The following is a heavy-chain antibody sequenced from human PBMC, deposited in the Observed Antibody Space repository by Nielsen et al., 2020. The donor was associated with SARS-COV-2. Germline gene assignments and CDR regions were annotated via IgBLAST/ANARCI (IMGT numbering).Heavy chain of an antibody. J-gene: IGHJ6*02. V-gene: IGHV3-15*01. CDR3: TTDFSMVATFYYYGMDV. CDR1: GFTFSNAW. Sequence: GGSLRLSCAASGFTFSNAWMSWVRQAPGKGLEWVGRIKSKTDGGTTDYAAPVKGRFTTSRDDSKNTLYLQMNSLKTEDTAVYYCTTDFSMVATFYYYGMDVWGQGTTVTVSS. D-gene: IGHD5-12*01. CDR2: IKSKTDGGTT.